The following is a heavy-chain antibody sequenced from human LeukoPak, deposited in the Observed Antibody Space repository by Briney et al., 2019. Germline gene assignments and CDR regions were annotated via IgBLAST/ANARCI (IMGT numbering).Heavy chain of an antibody. D-gene: IGHD3-9*01. CDR2: ISHIGST. Sequence: SQTLSLTCTVSGVSISSDDYYWSWIRQLPGKGLEWIGYISHIGSTYYNPSLKSPVSISVHTSKNQFSLNVISVTAADTAVYYCARFILTGYSLDYWGQGTLVTVSS. V-gene: IGHV4-31*01. CDR3: ARFILTGYSLDY. CDR1: GVSISSDDYY. J-gene: IGHJ4*02.